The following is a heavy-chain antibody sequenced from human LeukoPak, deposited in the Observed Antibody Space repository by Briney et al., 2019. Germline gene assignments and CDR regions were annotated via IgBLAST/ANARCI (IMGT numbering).Heavy chain of an antibody. Sequence: PGGSLRLSCAASGFTFSSYGMRWVRQAPGEGLEWVAVIWYDGSNKYYADSVTGRFTISRDNSKNTLYLQMNSLRAEDTAVNYCPRDRVLIQLWPTRTDAFDIWGQGTMVTVSS. CDR2: IWYDGSNK. CDR3: PRDRVLIQLWPTRTDAFDI. V-gene: IGHV3-33*01. J-gene: IGHJ3*02. CDR1: GFTFSSYG. D-gene: IGHD5-18*01.